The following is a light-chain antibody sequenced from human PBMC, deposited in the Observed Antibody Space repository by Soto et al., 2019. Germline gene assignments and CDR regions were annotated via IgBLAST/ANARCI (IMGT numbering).Light chain of an antibody. CDR3: QQSYTTPNT. V-gene: IGKV1-39*01. CDR1: QSIRTY. CDR2: AAS. J-gene: IGKJ4*01. Sequence: DIQMTQSPSSLSASVGDRVTITCRASQSIRTYLNWYQQKPGKAPKLVIYAASSLQSGVPSRFSGSGSGTDFTLTINSLQPEDFATFYCQQSYTTPNTFGGGTKVDIK.